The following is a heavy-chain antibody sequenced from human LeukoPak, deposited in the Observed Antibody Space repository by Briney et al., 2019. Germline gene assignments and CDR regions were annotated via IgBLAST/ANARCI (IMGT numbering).Heavy chain of an antibody. Sequence: GASVKVSCKASGYTFTSYGISWVRQAPGRGLEWMGWISAYNGNTNYAQKLQGRVTMTTDTSTSTAYMELRSLRSDDTAVYYCARPSYCSSTSCSYYFDYWGQGTLVTVSS. CDR2: ISAYNGNT. CDR3: ARPSYCSSTSCSYYFDY. CDR1: GYTFTSYG. V-gene: IGHV1-18*01. J-gene: IGHJ4*02. D-gene: IGHD2-2*01.